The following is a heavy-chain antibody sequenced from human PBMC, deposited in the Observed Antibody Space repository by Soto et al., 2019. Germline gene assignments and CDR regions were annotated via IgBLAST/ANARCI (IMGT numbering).Heavy chain of an antibody. D-gene: IGHD7-27*01. CDR2: ISYDGSNK. V-gene: IGHV3-30*18. CDR3: AKDLGWNWFDP. Sequence: GGSLRLSCAASGFTFSSYGMHWVRQAPGKGLEWVAVISYDGSNKYYADSVKGRFTISRDNSKNTLYLQMNSLRAEDTAVYYCAKDLGWNWFDPWGQGTLVTVSS. CDR1: GFTFSSYG. J-gene: IGHJ5*02.